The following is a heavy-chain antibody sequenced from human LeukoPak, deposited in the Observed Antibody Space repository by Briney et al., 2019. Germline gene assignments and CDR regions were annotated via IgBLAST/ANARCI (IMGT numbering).Heavy chain of an antibody. CDR2: ISGNGGST. V-gene: IGHV3-23*01. Sequence: PGGSLRLSCAASGYTFSSYAVSWVRQAPGKGLEWVSAISGNGGSTYYADSVKGRFTISRDNSKNTLYLQMNSLRAEDTAVYCCAKAQGTAHYFDYWGQGTLVTVSS. J-gene: IGHJ4*02. CDR1: GYTFSSYA. CDR3: AKAQGTAHYFDY.